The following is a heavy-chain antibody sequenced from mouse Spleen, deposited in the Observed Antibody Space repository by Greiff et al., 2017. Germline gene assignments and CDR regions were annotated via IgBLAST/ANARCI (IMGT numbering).Heavy chain of an antibody. CDR1: GYTFTSYW. CDR2: IHPNSGST. Sequence: QVQLQQPGAELVKPGASVKLSCKASGYTFTSYWMHWVKQRPGQGLEWIGMIHPNSGSTNYNEKFKSKATLTVDKSSSTAYMQLSSLTSEDSAVYYCARGPSSYYDGSLGSFDVWGAGTTVTVSS. J-gene: IGHJ1*01. D-gene: IGHD1-1*01. V-gene: IGHV1-64*01. CDR3: ARGPSSYYDGSLGSFDV.